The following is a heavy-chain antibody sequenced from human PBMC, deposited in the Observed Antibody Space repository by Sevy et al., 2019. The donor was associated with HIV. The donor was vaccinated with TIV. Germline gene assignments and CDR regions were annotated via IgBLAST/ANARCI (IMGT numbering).Heavy chain of an antibody. Sequence: ASVKVSCKASGYSFTGYFIQWVRQAPGQGLEWMGWINPKIGGTNYAQKFQGRVTLTRDTSISTAYMELRRLTSDDTAVYFCARNGSPIPSTEDYYYYMDVWGKGTTVTVSS. CDR2: INPKIGGT. V-gene: IGHV1-2*02. D-gene: IGHD3-10*01. CDR3: ARNGSPIPSTEDYYYYMDV. J-gene: IGHJ6*03. CDR1: GYSFTGYF.